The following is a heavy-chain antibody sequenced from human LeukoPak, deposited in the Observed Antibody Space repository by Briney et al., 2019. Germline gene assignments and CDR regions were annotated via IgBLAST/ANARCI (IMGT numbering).Heavy chain of an antibody. CDR3: ARIPWVGELLGGDY. V-gene: IGHV3-33*01. CDR1: GFTFSTYG. J-gene: IGHJ4*02. D-gene: IGHD3-10*01. CDR2: VWYDGSNK. Sequence: GRSLRLSCAASGFTFSTYGMHWVRQAPGKGLECVAAVWYDGSNKYYADSVKGRFTISRDNSKNTLYLQMNSLRADDTAVYYCARIPWVGELLGGDYWGQGTLVTVSS.